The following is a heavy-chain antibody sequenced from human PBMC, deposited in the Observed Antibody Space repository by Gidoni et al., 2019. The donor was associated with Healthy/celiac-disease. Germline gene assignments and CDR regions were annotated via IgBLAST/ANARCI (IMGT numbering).Heavy chain of an antibody. J-gene: IGHJ6*02. CDR2: IWYDGSNK. D-gene: IGHD6-13*01. V-gene: IGHV3-33*01. Sequence: QVQLVESGGGVVQPGRSLRLSCAASGFTFSSSGMHWVRQAPGKGLEWVAVIWYDGSNKYYADSVKGRFTISRDNSKNTLYLQMNSLRAEDTAVYYCARDQQGIAAAGTFYYYGMDVWGQGTTVTVSS. CDR1: GFTFSSSG. CDR3: ARDQQGIAAAGTFYYYGMDV.